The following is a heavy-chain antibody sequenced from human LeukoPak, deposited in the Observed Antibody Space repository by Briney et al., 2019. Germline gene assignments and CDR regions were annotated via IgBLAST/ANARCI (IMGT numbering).Heavy chain of an antibody. CDR1: GGSISSSNW. CDR2: IYHSGST. J-gene: IGHJ3*02. CDR3: ARDRRGRGASDI. D-gene: IGHD2-15*01. V-gene: IGHV4-4*02. Sequence: SETLSLTCAVSGGSISSSNWWSWVRQPPGKGLEWIGEIYHSGSTNHNPSLKSRVTISVDKSKNQFSLKLSSVTAADTAVYYCARDRRGRGASDIWGQGTMVTVSS.